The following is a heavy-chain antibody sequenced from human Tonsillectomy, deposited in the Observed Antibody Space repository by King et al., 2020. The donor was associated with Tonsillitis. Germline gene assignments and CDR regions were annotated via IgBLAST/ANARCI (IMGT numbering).Heavy chain of an antibody. J-gene: IGHJ6*02. D-gene: IGHD2-2*01. Sequence: VQLQESGPGLVKPSQTMSLTCTVSGGSISSVGSHWSWIRQHPGKGLEWIGYIYYTGSTYYSPSLRSRVSMSVDTSKNQFSLKLSSVTAADTAVYYCERDLRGSTNRLGGMDVWGQGTTVTVSS. V-gene: IGHV4-31*03. CDR2: IYYTGST. CDR3: ERDLRGSTNRLGGMDV. CDR1: GGSISSVGSH.